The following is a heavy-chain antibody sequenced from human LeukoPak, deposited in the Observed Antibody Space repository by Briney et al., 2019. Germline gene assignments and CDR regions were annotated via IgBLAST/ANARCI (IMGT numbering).Heavy chain of an antibody. D-gene: IGHD3-22*01. CDR2: ISAYNGNT. J-gene: IGHJ5*02. V-gene: IGHV1-18*01. CDR3: ARKAYDRSGNYSVNWFDP. Sequence: ASVKVSCKASGYTFTSYGISWVRQAPGQGLEWMGWISAYNGNTNYAQKLQGRVTMTTDTSTSTAYMELRSLRSDDTAVYYCARKAYDRSGNYSVNWFDPGGRGTLVTVSS. CDR1: GYTFTSYG.